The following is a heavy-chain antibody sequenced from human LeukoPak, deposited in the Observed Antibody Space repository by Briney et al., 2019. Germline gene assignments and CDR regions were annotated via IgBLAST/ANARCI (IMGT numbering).Heavy chain of an antibody. Sequence: GGSLRLSCAVSGFTFSDYYMHWIRQAPGKGLEWVSYISRSGSTIYYADSVKGRFTISRDNAKNSLYLQMNSLRAEDTAVYYCASGPGTVTYGGHEYYFDYWGQGTLVTVSS. CDR3: ASGPGTVTYGGHEYYFDY. J-gene: IGHJ4*02. D-gene: IGHD4-17*01. V-gene: IGHV3-11*01. CDR1: GFTFSDYY. CDR2: ISRSGSTI.